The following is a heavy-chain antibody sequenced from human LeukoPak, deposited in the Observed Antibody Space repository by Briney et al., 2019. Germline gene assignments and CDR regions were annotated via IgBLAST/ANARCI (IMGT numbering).Heavy chain of an antibody. CDR1: GFTFSSYG. D-gene: IGHD1-1*01. CDR3: AKDTERGALDY. V-gene: IGHV3-30*18. CDR2: ISYDGSNK. Sequence: GGSLRLSCAASGFTFSSYGMHWVRQAPGKGLEWVAVISYDGSNKYYADSVKGRFTISRDNSKNTLYLQMNSLRAEDTAVYYFAKDTERGALDYWGQETLVPVSS. J-gene: IGHJ4*02.